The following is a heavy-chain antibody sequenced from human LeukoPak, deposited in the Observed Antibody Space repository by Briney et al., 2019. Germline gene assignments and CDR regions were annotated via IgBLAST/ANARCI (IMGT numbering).Heavy chain of an antibody. CDR3: ARDRDTAMVPDAFDI. CDR1: GYTFTSYY. V-gene: IGHV1-46*01. Sequence: ASVKVSCKASGYTFTSYYMHWVRQAPGQGLEWMGIINPSGGSTNYAQKLQGRVTMTTDTSTSTAYMELRSLRSDDTAVYYCARDRDTAMVPDAFDIWGQGTMVTVSS. J-gene: IGHJ3*02. CDR2: INPSGGST. D-gene: IGHD5-18*01.